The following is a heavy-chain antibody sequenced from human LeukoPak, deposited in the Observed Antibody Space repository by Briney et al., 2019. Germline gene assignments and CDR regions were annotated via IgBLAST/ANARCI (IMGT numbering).Heavy chain of an antibody. D-gene: IGHD4-17*01. V-gene: IGHV4-31*03. Sequence: SETLSLTCTVSGGSISSGGYYWSWIRQHPRKGLEWIGYIYYSGSTYYNPSLKSRVTISVDTSKNQFSLKLSSVTAADTAVYYCARSGDYDPHFDYWGQGTLVTVSS. J-gene: IGHJ4*02. CDR1: GGSISSGGYY. CDR2: IYYSGST. CDR3: ARSGDYDPHFDY.